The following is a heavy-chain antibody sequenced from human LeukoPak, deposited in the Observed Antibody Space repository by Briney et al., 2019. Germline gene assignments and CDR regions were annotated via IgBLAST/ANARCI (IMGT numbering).Heavy chain of an antibody. J-gene: IGHJ4*02. CDR2: INPNSGGT. CDR3: ARIYRMTTVTTGFESLGY. V-gene: IGHV1-2*02. D-gene: IGHD4-17*01. CDR1: GYTFTGYY. Sequence: GASVKVSCKASGYTFTGYYMHWVRQAPGQGLEWMGWINPNSGGTNYAQKFQGRVTMTRDTSISTDYMELSRLTSDDTAVYYCARIYRMTTVTTGFESLGYWGQGTLVTVSS.